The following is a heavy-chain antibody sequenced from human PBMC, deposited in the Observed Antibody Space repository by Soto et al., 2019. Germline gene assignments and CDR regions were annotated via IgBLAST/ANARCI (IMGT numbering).Heavy chain of an antibody. D-gene: IGHD1-1*01. V-gene: IGHV3-23*01. CDR2: ITVAGGGT. CDR3: ARSGPTNYFDL. Sequence: EVQLLESGGGLVQPGGSLRLSCAASGFAFNSSAMAWVRQTPGKGLQWVSAITVAGGGTYYADSVKGRFAISRDNSKKTLYLQMNSLSAEDTALYFCARSGPTNYFDLWGQGSLVTVSS. J-gene: IGHJ4*02. CDR1: GFAFNSSA.